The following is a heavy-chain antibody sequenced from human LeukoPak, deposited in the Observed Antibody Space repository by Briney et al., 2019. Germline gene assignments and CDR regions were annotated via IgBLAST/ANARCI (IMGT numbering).Heavy chain of an antibody. Sequence: SETLSPTCTVSGGSISSYYWSWIRQPPGKGLEWIGYIYYSGSNNYNPSLKSRVTISVDTSKNQFSLKLSSVTAADTAVYYCARHMIVVVITPEDSFDYWGQGTLVTVSS. CDR3: ARHMIVVVITPEDSFDY. D-gene: IGHD3-22*01. J-gene: IGHJ4*02. V-gene: IGHV4-59*01. CDR1: GGSISSYY. CDR2: IYYSGSN.